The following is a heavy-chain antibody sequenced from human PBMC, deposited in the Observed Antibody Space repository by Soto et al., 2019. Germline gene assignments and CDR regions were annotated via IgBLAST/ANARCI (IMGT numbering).Heavy chain of an antibody. J-gene: IGHJ4*02. CDR1: GFTFSSYV. V-gene: IGHV3-30*18. D-gene: IGHD2-8*01. CDR3: AKGFLSGGYCANGVCYHFDY. CDR2: MSYDGNNK. Sequence: GGSLRLSCAASGFTFSSYVMHWVRQAPGKGLEWVALMSYDGNNKYYADSVKGRFTVSRDNSRNTQYLQMNTLRVEDTAVYYCAKGFLSGGYCANGVCYHFDYWGQGTPVTVSS.